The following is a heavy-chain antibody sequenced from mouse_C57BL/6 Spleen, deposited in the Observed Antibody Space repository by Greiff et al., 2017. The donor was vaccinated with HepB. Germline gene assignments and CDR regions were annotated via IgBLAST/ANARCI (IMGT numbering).Heavy chain of an antibody. D-gene: IGHD2-4*01. CDR2: ISDGGSYT. Sequence: EVKLMESGGGLVKPGGSLKLSCAASGFTFSSYAMSWVRQTPEKRLEWVATISDGGSYTYYPDNVKGRFTISRDNAKNNLYLQMSHLKSEDTAMYYCARGRAYDYVLAWFAYWGQGTLVTVSA. J-gene: IGHJ3*01. V-gene: IGHV5-4*03. CDR3: ARGRAYDYVLAWFAY. CDR1: GFTFSSYA.